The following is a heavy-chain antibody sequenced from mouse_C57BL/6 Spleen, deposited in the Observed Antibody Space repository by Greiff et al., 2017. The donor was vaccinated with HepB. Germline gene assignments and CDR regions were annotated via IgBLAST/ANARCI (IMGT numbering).Heavy chain of an antibody. CDR1: GYTFTSYW. V-gene: IGHV1-64*01. Sequence: QVQLQQPGAELVKPGASVKLSCKASGYTFTSYWMHWVKQRPGQGLEWIGMIHPNSGSTNYNEKFKSKATLTVDKSSSTAYMQLSNLTSEDSAVYYCAREDYYGSSLYFDVWGTGTTVTVSS. J-gene: IGHJ1*03. CDR2: IHPNSGST. D-gene: IGHD1-1*01. CDR3: AREDYYGSSLYFDV.